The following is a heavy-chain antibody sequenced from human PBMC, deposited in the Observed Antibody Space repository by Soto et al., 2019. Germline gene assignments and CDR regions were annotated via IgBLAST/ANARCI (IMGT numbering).Heavy chain of an antibody. D-gene: IGHD5-18*01. J-gene: IGHJ4*02. CDR3: ARGFEGSYGYGPVEY. V-gene: IGHV3-7*03. CDR1: GFTFNKYW. CDR2: IKQDGSEK. Sequence: PGGSLRLSCAASGFTFNKYWMTWVRQAPRKGLGWVANIKQDGSEKYYVDAVKGRFSISRDNAKNSVYLQMNSLRAEDTAVYYCARGFEGSYGYGPVEYWGQGTLVTVSS.